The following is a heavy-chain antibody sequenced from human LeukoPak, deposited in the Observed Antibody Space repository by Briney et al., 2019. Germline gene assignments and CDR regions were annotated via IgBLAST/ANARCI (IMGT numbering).Heavy chain of an antibody. V-gene: IGHV4-34*01. CDR3: ARGITMVRGVISNFDY. J-gene: IGHJ4*02. D-gene: IGHD3-10*01. CDR2: INHSGST. CDR1: GGSFSGYY. Sequence: SETLSLTCAVYGGSFSGYYWSWIRQPPGKGLEWIGEINHSGSTNYNPSLKSRVTISVDTSKNQFSLKLSSVTAADTAVYYCARGITMVRGVISNFDYWGQATLVTVSS.